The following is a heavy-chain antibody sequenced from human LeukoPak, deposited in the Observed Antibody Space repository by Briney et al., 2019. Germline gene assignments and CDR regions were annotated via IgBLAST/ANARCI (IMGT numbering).Heavy chain of an antibody. CDR2: ISSSGSTI. Sequence: GGSLSLSWASSGFTFSSYEMNWVRQAPGKGLEWVSYISSSGSTIYYADSVKGRFTISRDNAKNSLYLQMNSLRAEDTAVYYCARPGRNYCDSSGTDAFDIWGQGTMVTVSS. J-gene: IGHJ3*02. V-gene: IGHV3-48*03. D-gene: IGHD3-22*01. CDR3: ARPGRNYCDSSGTDAFDI. CDR1: GFTFSSYE.